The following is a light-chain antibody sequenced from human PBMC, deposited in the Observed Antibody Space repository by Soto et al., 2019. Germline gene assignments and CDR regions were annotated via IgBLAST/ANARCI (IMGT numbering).Light chain of an antibody. CDR3: QQYNAWPQT. V-gene: IGKV3-15*01. CDR1: QSVSTN. CDR2: GAS. Sequence: EVGVTPSPATLSMSPGERATLSGRASQSVSTNLAWYHQKPGQAPRLLIYGASTRVTDIPARFSGSGSGTEFTLTISGLQSEDFAVYFCQQYNAWPQTFGQGTKVDIK. J-gene: IGKJ1*01.